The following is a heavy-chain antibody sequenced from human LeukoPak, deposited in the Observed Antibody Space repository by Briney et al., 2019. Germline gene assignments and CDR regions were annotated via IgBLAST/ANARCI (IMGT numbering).Heavy chain of an antibody. CDR2: INPNSGGT. J-gene: IGHJ4*02. D-gene: IGHD3-10*01. CDR1: GYTFTGYY. CDR3: ARDSQYYYGSGSSSY. Sequence: ASVKVSCKASGYTFTGYYMHWVRQAPGQRLEWMGWINPNSGGTNYAQKFQGRVTMTRDTSISTAYMELSRLRSDDTAVYYCARDSQYYYGSGSSSYWGQGTLVTVSS. V-gene: IGHV1-2*02.